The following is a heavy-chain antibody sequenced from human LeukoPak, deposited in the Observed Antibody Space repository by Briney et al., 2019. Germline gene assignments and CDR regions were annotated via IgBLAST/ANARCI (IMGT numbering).Heavy chain of an antibody. J-gene: IGHJ5*02. CDR2: IYYSGST. D-gene: IGHD2-15*01. CDR3: ARLVAVAATGGNWFDP. CDR1: GGSISSGGYY. Sequence: SETLSLTCTVSGGSISSGGYYWSWIRQHPGKGLEWIGYIYYSGSTYYNPSLKSRVTISVDTSKNQFSLKLSSVTAADTAVYYCARLVAVAATGGNWFDPWGQGTLVTVSS. V-gene: IGHV4-31*03.